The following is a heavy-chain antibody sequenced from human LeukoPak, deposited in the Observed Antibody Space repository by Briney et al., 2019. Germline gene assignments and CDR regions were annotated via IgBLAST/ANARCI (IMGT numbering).Heavy chain of an antibody. CDR2: ISGSGGST. CDR3: AKFGYYDSSGYYDY. V-gene: IGHV3-23*01. CDR1: GFTLSGYS. J-gene: IGHJ4*02. Sequence: GGSLRLSCAASGFTLSGYSMNWVRQAPGKGLEWVSAISGSGGSTYYADSVKGRFTISRDNSKNTLYLQMNSLRAEDTAVYYCAKFGYYDSSGYYDYWGQGTLVTVSS. D-gene: IGHD3-22*01.